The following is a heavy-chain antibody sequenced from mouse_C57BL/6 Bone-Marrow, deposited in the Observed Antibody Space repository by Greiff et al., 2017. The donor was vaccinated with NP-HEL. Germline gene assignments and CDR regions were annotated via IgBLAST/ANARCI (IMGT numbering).Heavy chain of an antibody. Sequence: SGPELVKPGASVKMSCKASGYTFTDYNMHWVKQSHGKSLEWIGYINPNNGGTSYNQKFKGKATLTVNKSSSTAYMELRSLTSEDSAVYYCANYYYGSSYIDYWGQGTTLTVSS. CDR1: GYTFTDYN. CDR3: ANYYYGSSYIDY. CDR2: INPNNGGT. J-gene: IGHJ2*01. D-gene: IGHD1-1*01. V-gene: IGHV1-22*01.